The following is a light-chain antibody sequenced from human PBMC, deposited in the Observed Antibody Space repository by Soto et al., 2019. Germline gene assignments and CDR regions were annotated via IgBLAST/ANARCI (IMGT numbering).Light chain of an antibody. CDR3: QQYKSYWT. CDR2: QAS. J-gene: IGKJ1*01. CDR1: QSISSW. V-gene: IGKV1-5*03. Sequence: DIQMTQSPSTLSASVGDRVTITCRASQSISSWLAWYQQKPGKAPKLLIYQASSLESGVPSSFSGRGSGTEFTLTISSLQPDDFATYYCQQYKSYWTFGQGTKVEI.